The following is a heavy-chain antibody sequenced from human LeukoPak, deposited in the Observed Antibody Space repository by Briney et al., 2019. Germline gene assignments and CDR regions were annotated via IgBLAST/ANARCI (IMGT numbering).Heavy chain of an antibody. D-gene: IGHD6-6*01. CDR2: VSGSGGST. CDR1: GFTFSSYA. Sequence: GGSLRLSCAASGFTFSSYAMSWVRQAPGKGLEWVSGVSGSGGSTSYADSVKGRFTISRDNSNNTLYLQMNSLRAEDTAVYYCAKDPYSRPSGGPYGMDVWGQGTTVTVSS. J-gene: IGHJ6*02. V-gene: IGHV3-23*01. CDR3: AKDPYSRPSGGPYGMDV.